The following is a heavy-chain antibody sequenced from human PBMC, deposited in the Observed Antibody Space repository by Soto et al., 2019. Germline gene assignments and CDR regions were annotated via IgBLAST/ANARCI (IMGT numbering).Heavy chain of an antibody. CDR2: IYPGDSET. V-gene: IGHV5-51*01. D-gene: IGHD5-18*01. CDR1: GYSFTSFW. J-gene: IGHJ4*02. Sequence: GESLKISCKSSGYSFTSFWIAWVRQMPGKGLEWMGIIYPGDSETRYSPSFQGQVTISADKSITTAYLQWSSLKASDTAMYYCERIEDSYGYLINYWGQGTLVTVS. CDR3: ERIEDSYGYLINY.